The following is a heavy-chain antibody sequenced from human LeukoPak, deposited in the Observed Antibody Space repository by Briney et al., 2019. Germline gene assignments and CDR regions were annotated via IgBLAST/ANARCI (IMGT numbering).Heavy chain of an antibody. D-gene: IGHD5-18*01. CDR2: MSYDGFNK. V-gene: IGHV3-30*18. CDR1: GFTFSSYA. Sequence: GRSLRLSCAASGFTFSSYAMHWVRQSLGKGLEWVAVMSYDGFNKYYADSVKGRFTISRDNSKNTLYLQMNSLRAEDTAVYYCAKTKGYSYGYYFDYWGQGSLVTVSS. CDR3: AKTKGYSYGYYFDY. J-gene: IGHJ4*02.